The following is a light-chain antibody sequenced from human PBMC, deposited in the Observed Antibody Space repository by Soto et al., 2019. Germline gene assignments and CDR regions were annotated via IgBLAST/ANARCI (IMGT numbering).Light chain of an antibody. J-gene: IGLJ2*01. CDR2: DVS. V-gene: IGLV2-14*01. Sequence: QSALTQPASVSGSPGQSITISCTGTSSDVGGYNYVSWYQQHPGKAPKLMIYDVSNRPSGVSNRFSGSKSGNTASLTIAGFQAEDEADDYCSSYTGSVTAVFGGGTELTVL. CDR1: SSDVGGYNY. CDR3: SSYTGSVTAV.